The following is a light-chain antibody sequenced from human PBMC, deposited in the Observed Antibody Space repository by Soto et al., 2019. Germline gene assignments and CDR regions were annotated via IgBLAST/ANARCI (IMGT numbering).Light chain of an antibody. CDR2: GAS. J-gene: IGKJ1*01. CDR1: QSVGSK. Sequence: EIVMTQSPATLSVSPGERATLSCRASQSVGSKLAWFQQKPGQAPRLLIYGASTRATGIPARFSGSGSGTDFTITINSLQSEDFAVYYCQQYNTWWTFGQGTRVEI. V-gene: IGKV3-15*01. CDR3: QQYNTWWT.